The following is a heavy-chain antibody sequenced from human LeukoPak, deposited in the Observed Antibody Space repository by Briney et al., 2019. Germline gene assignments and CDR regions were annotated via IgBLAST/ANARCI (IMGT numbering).Heavy chain of an antibody. J-gene: IGHJ4*02. Sequence: GGSLRLSCAASGFTFSDYYMTWIRQAPGKGLEWVSYISSRGSIIYYADSVKGRFTISRDSAKNSLYLQMNSLRAEDTAVYYCARGDYYDTSGYYYPHYWGQGTLVTVSS. CDR2: ISSRGSII. CDR3: ARGDYYDTSGYYYPHY. V-gene: IGHV3-11*01. D-gene: IGHD3-22*01. CDR1: GFTFSDYY.